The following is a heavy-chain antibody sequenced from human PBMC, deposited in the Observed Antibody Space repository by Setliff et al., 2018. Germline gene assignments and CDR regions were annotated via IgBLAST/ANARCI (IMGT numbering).Heavy chain of an antibody. V-gene: IGHV1-3*01. CDR1: GYSFSSNA. J-gene: IGHJ4*02. CDR3: ARMSTSGPHYDY. D-gene: IGHD2-8*02. Sequence: ASVKVSCKASGYSFSSNAFHWVRQAPGQTLEWMGWIHAGSSNTLYSQRFQDRITISRDTSATTVHMELSSLRSGDTAVYYCARMSTSGPHYDYWGQGTLVTVS. CDR2: IHAGSSNT.